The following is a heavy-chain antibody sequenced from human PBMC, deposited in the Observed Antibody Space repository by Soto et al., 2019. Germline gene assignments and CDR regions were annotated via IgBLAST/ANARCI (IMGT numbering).Heavy chain of an antibody. D-gene: IGHD4-17*01. CDR3: ESLDYGDYFDY. V-gene: IGHV4-30-4*01. Sequence: SETLSLTCTVSGGSISSGDYYWSWIRQPPGKGLEWIGYIYYSGSTYYNPSPKSRVTISVDTSKNQFSLKLSSVTAAETAVYFCESLDYGDYFDYCGQLTLVPVS. CDR1: GGSISSGDYY. J-gene: IGHJ4*02. CDR2: IYYSGST.